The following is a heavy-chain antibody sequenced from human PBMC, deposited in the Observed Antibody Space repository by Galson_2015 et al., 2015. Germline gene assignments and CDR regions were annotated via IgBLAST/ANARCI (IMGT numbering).Heavy chain of an antibody. CDR2: IRNKDNNYAT. J-gene: IGHJ3*02. D-gene: IGHD3/OR15-3a*01. Sequence: SLRLSCAAPGFTFSVSSIHWVRQASGKGLEWVGLIRNKDNNYATTYAASVKGRFTISRDESKNTAYLQMNSLRDEDTAVYYCARDKDFAFDIWGQGTMVTVSS. V-gene: IGHV3-73*01. CDR3: ARDKDFAFDI. CDR1: GFTFSVSS.